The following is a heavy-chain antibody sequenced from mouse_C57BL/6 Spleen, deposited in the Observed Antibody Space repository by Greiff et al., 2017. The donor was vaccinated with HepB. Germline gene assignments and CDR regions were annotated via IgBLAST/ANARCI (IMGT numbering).Heavy chain of an antibody. V-gene: IGHV1-15*01. CDR1: GYTFTDYE. D-gene: IGHD2-1*01. J-gene: IGHJ3*01. Sequence: QVQLKQSGAELVRPGASVTLSCKASGYTFTDYEMHWVKQTPVHGLEWIGAIDPETGGTAYNQKFKGKAILTADKSSSTAYMELRSLTSEDSAVYYCTRKRNGNYGWFAYWGQGTLVTVSA. CDR3: TRKRNGNYGWFAY. CDR2: IDPETGGT.